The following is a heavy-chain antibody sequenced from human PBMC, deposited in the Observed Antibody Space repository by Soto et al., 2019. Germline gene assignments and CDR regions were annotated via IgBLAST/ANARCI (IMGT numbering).Heavy chain of an antibody. Sequence: QITLKESGPTLVKPTQTLTLTCTFSGFSLETSGMGMSWIRQPPGKALEWLALIYWDDDKRYSPSLKNRLTITKDTSKNQVVLTLTNVHPVDTATYYCAHSLYHYDNSLHYTYCYFHLWGRGTLVTVSS. CDR3: AHSLYHYDNSLHYTYCYFHL. CDR2: IYWDDDK. D-gene: IGHD3-22*01. V-gene: IGHV2-5*02. J-gene: IGHJ2*01. CDR1: GFSLETSGMG.